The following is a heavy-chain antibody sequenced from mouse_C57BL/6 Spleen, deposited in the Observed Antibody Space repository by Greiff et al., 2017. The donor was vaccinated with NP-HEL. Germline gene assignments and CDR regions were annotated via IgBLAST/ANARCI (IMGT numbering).Heavy chain of an antibody. CDR2: ISSGSSTI. V-gene: IGHV5-17*01. CDR1: GFTFSDYG. CDR3: ASSSGYVYYAMDY. Sequence: EVKLVESGGGLVKPGGSLKLSCAASGFTFSDYGMHWVRQAPEKGLEWVAYISSGSSTIYYADTVKGRFTISRDNAKNTLFLQMTSLRSEDTAMYYCASSSGYVYYAMDYWGQGTSVTVSS. J-gene: IGHJ4*01. D-gene: IGHD3-2*02.